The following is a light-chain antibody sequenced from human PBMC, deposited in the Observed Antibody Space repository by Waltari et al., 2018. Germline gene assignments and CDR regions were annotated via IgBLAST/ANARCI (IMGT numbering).Light chain of an antibody. V-gene: IGLV2-14*03. Sequence: QSALTQPASVSGSPGQSITISCTGTNSDVGAYNYFPWYQQHPGKVPKVRSYDVRNRPSGVSNRFSGSKSGNTASLTISGLQAEDEADYYCSSYTTSGTVVFGGGTKVTVL. CDR1: NSDVGAYNY. CDR2: DVR. CDR3: SSYTTSGTVV. J-gene: IGLJ2*01.